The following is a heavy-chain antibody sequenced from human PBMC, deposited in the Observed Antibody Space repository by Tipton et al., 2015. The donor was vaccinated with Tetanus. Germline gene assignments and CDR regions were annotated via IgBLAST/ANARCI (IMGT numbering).Heavy chain of an antibody. J-gene: IGHJ4*02. D-gene: IGHD3-10*01. CDR2: IYYSGST. V-gene: IGHV4-59*12. Sequence: TLSLTCTVSGGSISSYYWSWIRQPPGKGLEWIGYIYYSGSTNYNPSLKSRVTISVDTSKNQFSLKLSSVTAADTAVYYCARDLSSDREAYGSGSYCFDYWGQGTLVTVSS. CDR3: ARDLSSDREAYGSGSYCFDY. CDR1: GGSISSYY.